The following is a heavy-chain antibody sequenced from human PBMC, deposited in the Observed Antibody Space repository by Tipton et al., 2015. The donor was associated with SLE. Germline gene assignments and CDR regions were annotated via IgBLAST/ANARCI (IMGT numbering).Heavy chain of an antibody. CDR1: GASFSAFS. J-gene: IGHJ5*02. D-gene: IGHD1-26*01. V-gene: IGHV4-34*01. CDR3: ARQIVGASGGFDP. CDR2: INHSGST. Sequence: TLSLTCTVYGASFSAFSCSWIRQPPGKGLEWIGEINHSGSTNYNPSLRSRVTISLDTSKSQFSLKLSSVTAADTALYYCARQIVGASGGFDPWGQGTLVTVSS.